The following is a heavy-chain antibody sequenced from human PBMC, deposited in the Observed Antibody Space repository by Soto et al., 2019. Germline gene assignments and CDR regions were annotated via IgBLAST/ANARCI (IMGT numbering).Heavy chain of an antibody. V-gene: IGHV1-2*04. CDR1: GYTFTGYY. CDR3: ARGANKVDAFDI. Sequence: GASVKVSCKASGYTFTGYYMYWVRLAPGQGLEWMGWINPNSGGTNYAQKFQGWVTMTRDTSISTAYMELNRLRSDDTAVYYCARGANKVDAFDIWGQETMLTVSS. J-gene: IGHJ3*02. CDR2: INPNSGGT. D-gene: IGHD1-26*01.